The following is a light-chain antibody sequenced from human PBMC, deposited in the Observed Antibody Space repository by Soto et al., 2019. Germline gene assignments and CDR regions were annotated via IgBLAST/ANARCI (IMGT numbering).Light chain of an antibody. J-gene: IGLJ3*02. CDR2: DVS. V-gene: IGLV2-11*01. CDR3: CSYAGSYTHWV. Sequence: SVLTQPRSVSGSPGQAVTISCTGTSSDVGGYNYVSWYQQHPGKAPKLMIYDVSKRPSGVPDRFSGSKSGDTASLSISGLQAEDEADYYCCSYAGSYTHWVFGGGT. CDR1: SSDVGGYNY.